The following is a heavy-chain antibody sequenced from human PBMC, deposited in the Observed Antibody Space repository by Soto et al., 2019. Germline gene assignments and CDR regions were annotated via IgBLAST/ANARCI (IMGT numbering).Heavy chain of an antibody. CDR3: AKRSSSSTFDY. CDR1: GLTFSSYA. V-gene: IGHV3-23*01. CDR2: ISGSDDST. J-gene: IGHJ4*02. D-gene: IGHD6-6*01. Sequence: PGGSLRLSCAASGLTFSSYAMGWVRQAPGKGLEWVSVISGSDDSTYYADSVKGRFTISRDNSKNTLYLQMNSLRAEDTAVYYCAKRSSSSTFDYWGQGTLVTVSS.